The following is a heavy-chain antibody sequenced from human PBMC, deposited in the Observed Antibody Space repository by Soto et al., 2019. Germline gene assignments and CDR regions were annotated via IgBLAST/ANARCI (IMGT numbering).Heavy chain of an antibody. CDR2: ISSTAGRTS. CDR3: AKGVLSFHYVMEV. Sequence: EVQLLQSGGGVVPPGGSLRLACATSGFTFNTYPMTWVRQAPGKGLEWVSSISSTAGRTSSYADSVKGRFAISRDFSDNTVYLQMNNLRVDDTAVYFCAKGVLSFHYVMEVWGQGTTVTVSS. V-gene: IGHV3-23*01. J-gene: IGHJ6*02. D-gene: IGHD3-16*01. CDR1: GFTFNTYP.